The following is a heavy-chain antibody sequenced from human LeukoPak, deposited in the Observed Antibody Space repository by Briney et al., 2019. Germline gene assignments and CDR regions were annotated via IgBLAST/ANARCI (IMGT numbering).Heavy chain of an antibody. CDR3: ARDWSDGFDY. D-gene: IGHD3-3*01. V-gene: IGHV3-7*01. J-gene: IGHJ4*02. Sequence: GRSLRLSCAASGFTFSSYGMHWVRQAPGKGLEWVASIKEDGSEKYYVDSVKGRFTISRDNAKNSVYLQMNSLRAEDTAVYYCARDWSDGFDYWGQGTLVTVSS. CDR1: GFTFSSYG. CDR2: IKEDGSEK.